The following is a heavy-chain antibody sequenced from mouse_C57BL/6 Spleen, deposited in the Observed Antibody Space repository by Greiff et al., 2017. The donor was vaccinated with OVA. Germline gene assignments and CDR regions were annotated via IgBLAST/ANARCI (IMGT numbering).Heavy chain of an antibody. D-gene: IGHD2-12*01. Sequence: VQLQQPGAELVKPGASVKLSCKASGYTFTSYCMHWVKQRPGQGLEWIGMIHPNSGSTNYNEKFKSKATLTVDKSSSTAYMQLSSLTSEDSAVYYCASPNSNDGLGFAYWGQGTLVTVSA. V-gene: IGHV1-64*01. J-gene: IGHJ3*01. CDR1: GYTFTSYC. CDR3: ASPNSNDGLGFAY. CDR2: IHPNSGST.